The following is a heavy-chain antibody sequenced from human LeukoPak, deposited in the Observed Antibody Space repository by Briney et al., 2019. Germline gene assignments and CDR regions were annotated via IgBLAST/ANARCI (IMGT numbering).Heavy chain of an antibody. CDR3: ATRRHYDSSGYYYVRGAFDI. J-gene: IGHJ3*02. V-gene: IGHV1-24*01. CDR2: FDPEDGEI. Sequence: PSVTVSCKLSGYTLTELSMHWVRQAPGEGLEWMGGFDPEDGEIIYAQKFQGRATMTEDTSTDTAYMELSSLRSEDTAVYYCATRRHYDSSGYYYVRGAFDIWGQGTMVTVSS. D-gene: IGHD3-22*01. CDR1: GYTLTELS.